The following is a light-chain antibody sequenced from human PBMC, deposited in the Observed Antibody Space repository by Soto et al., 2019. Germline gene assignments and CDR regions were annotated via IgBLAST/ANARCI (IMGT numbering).Light chain of an antibody. CDR1: QSISSW. CDR2: KAS. V-gene: IGKV1-5*03. Sequence: DIQMTQSPSTQSASVGDTVTITCRASQSISSWLAWYQQKPGKAPKVLIYKASSLESGVPSRFSGSGSGTEFTLTISSLQPDDSATYYCQQYQSLWTFGQGTKVEIK. CDR3: QQYQSLWT. J-gene: IGKJ1*01.